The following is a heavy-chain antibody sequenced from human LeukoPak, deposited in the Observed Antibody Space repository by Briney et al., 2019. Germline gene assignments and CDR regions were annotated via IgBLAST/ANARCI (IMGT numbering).Heavy chain of an antibody. Sequence: ASVKVSCKASGYTFTSYGISWVRQAPGQGLEWMGWISAYNGNTNYAQKLQGRATMTTDTSTSTAYMELRSLRSDDTAVYYCARDRRYCSGGSCFDIDYWGQGTLVTVSS. CDR1: GYTFTSYG. J-gene: IGHJ4*02. CDR2: ISAYNGNT. D-gene: IGHD2-15*01. CDR3: ARDRRYCSGGSCFDIDY. V-gene: IGHV1-18*04.